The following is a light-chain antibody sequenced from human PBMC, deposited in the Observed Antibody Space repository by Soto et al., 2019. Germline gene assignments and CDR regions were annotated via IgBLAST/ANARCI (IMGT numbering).Light chain of an antibody. V-gene: IGKV3-20*01. J-gene: IGKJ3*01. CDR3: QQSGSSPPT. CDR2: GAS. Sequence: EIVLTQSPGTLSLSPGERATLSFRASQSVSSSYLAWYQQKPGQAPRLLIYGASSRANGIPDRFSGSASGTDFTLTISRLEPEDFAVYYCQQSGSSPPTFGPGTKVDIK. CDR1: QSVSSSY.